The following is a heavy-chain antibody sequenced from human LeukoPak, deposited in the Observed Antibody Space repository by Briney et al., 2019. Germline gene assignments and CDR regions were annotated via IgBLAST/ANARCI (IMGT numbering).Heavy chain of an antibody. J-gene: IGHJ4*02. D-gene: IGHD5-12*01. Sequence: GGSLRLSCAASGFTFSSYWMNWARQAPGKGLEWVASINHNGNVNYYVDSVKGRFTISRDNAKNSLYLQMSNLRAEDTAVYFCARATYSGPDYWGQGTLVTVSS. CDR2: INHNGNVN. CDR1: GFTFSSYW. CDR3: ARATYSGPDY. V-gene: IGHV3-7*03.